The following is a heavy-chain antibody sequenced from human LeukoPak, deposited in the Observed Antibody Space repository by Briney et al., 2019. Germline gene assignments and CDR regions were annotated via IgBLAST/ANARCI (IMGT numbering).Heavy chain of an antibody. V-gene: IGHV3-21*01. Sequence: PGGSLRLSCAASGFTFSSYSMNWVRQAPGKGLEWVSSISSSSSYIYYADSVKGRFTISRDNVKNSLYLQMNSLRAEDTAVYYCAREVGYCSGGSCPRYGMDVWGQGTTVTVSS. CDR3: AREVGYCSGGSCPRYGMDV. J-gene: IGHJ6*02. CDR1: GFTFSSYS. D-gene: IGHD2-15*01. CDR2: ISSSSSYI.